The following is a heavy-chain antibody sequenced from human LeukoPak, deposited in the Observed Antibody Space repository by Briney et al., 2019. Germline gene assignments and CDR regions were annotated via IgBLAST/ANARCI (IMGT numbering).Heavy chain of an antibody. CDR3: ARGSGGCWFDP. J-gene: IGHJ5*02. CDR2: IYYSGST. V-gene: IGHV4-39*07. CDR1: GGSISSSSYY. Sequence: SETLSLTCTVSGGSISSSSYYWGWIRQPPGKGLEWIGGIYYSGSTYYNPSLKSRVTISVDTSKNQFSLKLSSVTAADTAVYYCARGSGGCWFDPWGQGTLVTVSS.